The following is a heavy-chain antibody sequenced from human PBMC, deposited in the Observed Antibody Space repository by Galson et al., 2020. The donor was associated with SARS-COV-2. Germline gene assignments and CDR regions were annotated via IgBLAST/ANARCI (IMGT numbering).Heavy chain of an antibody. CDR1: GFTFSSYA. V-gene: IGHV3-30*01. D-gene: IGHD6-13*01. J-gene: IGHJ4*02. CDR3: AREIAAAGYYFDY. Sequence: GGSLRLSCAASGFTFSSYAMHWVRQAPGKGLEWVAVISYDETNKYYAGFVKGRFTISRDNSKNTLYLQMNSLRAEDTAVYYCAREIAAAGYYFDYWGQGTLVTVSS. CDR2: ISYDETNK.